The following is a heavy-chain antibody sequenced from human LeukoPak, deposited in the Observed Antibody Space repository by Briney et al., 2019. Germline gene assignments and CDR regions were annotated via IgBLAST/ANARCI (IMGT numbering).Heavy chain of an antibody. CDR1: GFTFSSYA. V-gene: IGHV3-23*01. J-gene: IGHJ4*02. Sequence: AGGSLRLSCAASGFTFSSYAMSWARQAPGKGLQWVSAISGSGTATYYADSVKGRFTISRDNSKNTLYLQMNSLRAEDTAVYYCAKPLSAASGTDFDYWGQGTLVTVSS. CDR3: AKPLSAASGTDFDY. CDR2: ISGSGTAT. D-gene: IGHD6-13*01.